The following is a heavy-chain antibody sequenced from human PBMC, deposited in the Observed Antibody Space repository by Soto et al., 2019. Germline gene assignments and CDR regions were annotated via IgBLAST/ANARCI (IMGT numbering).Heavy chain of an antibody. Sequence: SGHTLVNPTQTLTLTCTFSGFSLSTSGMCVSGIRQPPGKALEWLALIDWDDDKYYSTSLKTRLTISKDTSKNQVVLTMTNMDPVDTATYYCARIGYYYDTKTFGAFDIWGQGTMVTVSS. D-gene: IGHD3-22*01. CDR1: GFSLSTSGMC. J-gene: IGHJ3*02. V-gene: IGHV2-70*01. CDR3: ARIGYYYDTKTFGAFDI. CDR2: IDWDDDK.